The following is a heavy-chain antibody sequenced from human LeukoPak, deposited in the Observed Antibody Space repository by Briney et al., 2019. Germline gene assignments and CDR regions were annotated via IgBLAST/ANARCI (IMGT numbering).Heavy chain of an antibody. Sequence: GESLKISCKASGYTFTGDWIGWVRQMPGKGLEWMGIIYPGDSDTKYNAPFQGQVTISADKSISTAYLQWGSLKASDTAMYYCASTYDSSGYYDYWGQGTLVTVSS. V-gene: IGHV5-51*01. CDR2: IYPGDSDT. CDR3: ASTYDSSGYYDY. D-gene: IGHD3-22*01. CDR1: GYTFTGDW. J-gene: IGHJ4*02.